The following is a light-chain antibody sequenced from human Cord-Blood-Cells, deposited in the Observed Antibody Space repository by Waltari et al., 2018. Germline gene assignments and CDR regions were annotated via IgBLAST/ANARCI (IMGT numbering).Light chain of an antibody. CDR3: LQDYNYPWT. CDR2: AAS. J-gene: IGKJ1*01. V-gene: IGKV1-6*01. CDR1: QGIRNY. Sequence: AIQMTQSPSSLSASVGDRVTITCRASQGIRNYLGWYQQQPGKAPKLLIYAASSLQSGVPARFSGSGSGTDFTLTISSLQPEDFATYYCLQDYNYPWTFGQGTKVEIK.